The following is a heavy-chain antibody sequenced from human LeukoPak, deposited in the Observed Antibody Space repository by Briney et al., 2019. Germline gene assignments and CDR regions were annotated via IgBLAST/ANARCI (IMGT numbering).Heavy chain of an antibody. CDR3: ARVGGTPYYYYYMDV. CDR2: IYYSGST. D-gene: IGHD6-19*01. V-gene: IGHV4-59*01. J-gene: IGHJ6*03. CDR1: GGSISSYY. Sequence: SETLSLTCTVSGGSISSYYWSWLRQPPGKGLEWIGYIYYSGSTNYNPSLKSRVTISVDTSKNQFSLNLSSVTAADTAVYYCARVGGTPYYYYYMDVWGKGTTVTVSS.